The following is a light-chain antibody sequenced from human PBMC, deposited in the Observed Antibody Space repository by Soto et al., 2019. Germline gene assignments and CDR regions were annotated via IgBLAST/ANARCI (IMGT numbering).Light chain of an antibody. CDR2: GAS. Sequence: IQLSHSPSSLSASFEDRVTSPCRASQGVRSYLAWFQQRPGKAPKLLIFGASTLQNGVPARFSGGGFGTEFTLTITSLQPEDFATYYCHQVYTYPRTFGQGTKVDIK. CDR3: HQVYTYPRT. CDR1: QGVRSY. J-gene: IGKJ1*01. V-gene: IGKV1-9*01.